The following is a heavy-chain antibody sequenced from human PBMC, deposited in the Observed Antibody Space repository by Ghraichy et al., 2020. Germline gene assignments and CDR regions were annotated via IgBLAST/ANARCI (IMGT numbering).Heavy chain of an antibody. CDR3: AREYCRGGKCFFGTGGSHFDN. J-gene: IGHJ4*02. CDR2: IKSDGSST. Sequence: LSLTCAASGFTLSNYWMHWVRQVPGKGLVWVSRIKSDGSSTIYADSVKGRFTISRDNAKNTLYLQMNSLRVEDTAVYYCAREYCRGGKCFFGTGGSHFDNWGQGTLVTVSS. V-gene: IGHV3-74*01. D-gene: IGHD2-15*01. CDR1: GFTLSNYW.